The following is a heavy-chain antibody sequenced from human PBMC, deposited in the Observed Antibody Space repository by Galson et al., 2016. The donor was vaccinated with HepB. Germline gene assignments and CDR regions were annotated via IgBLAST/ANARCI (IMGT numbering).Heavy chain of an antibody. CDR2: ISYDGSNK. J-gene: IGHJ4*02. CDR3: AKDLALFCSTTSCSPGDY. CDR1: GFTFNSYG. Sequence: SLRLSCATSGFTFNSYGMHWVRQAPGKGLEWVAVISYDGSNKYYADSVKGRFTISRDSSKNTLYLQMNSLRVEDTAVDYCAKDLALFCSTTSCSPGDYWGQGSLITVSS. V-gene: IGHV3-30*18. D-gene: IGHD2-2*01.